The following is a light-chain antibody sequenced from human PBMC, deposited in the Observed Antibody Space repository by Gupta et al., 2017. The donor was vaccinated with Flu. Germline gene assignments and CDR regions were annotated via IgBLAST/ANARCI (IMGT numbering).Light chain of an antibody. CDR3: AAWDDGLNGWI. CDR2: SNN. Sequence: RGTISCSGSNSKNGGNTVACYQHIPGTAPKLLIYSNNLRPSGVPDRFSGSKSGTSASLAISGLQSEDEADYYCAAWDDGLNGWIFGGGTKLTVL. CDR1: NSKNGGNT. V-gene: IGLV1-44*01. J-gene: IGLJ2*01.